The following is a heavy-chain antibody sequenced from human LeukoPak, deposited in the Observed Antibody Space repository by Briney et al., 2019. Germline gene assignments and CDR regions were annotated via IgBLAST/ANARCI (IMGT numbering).Heavy chain of an antibody. D-gene: IGHD6-19*01. CDR3: ATSTGYSSGWGSPNFDY. CDR2: INHSGST. J-gene: IGHJ4*02. CDR1: GGSFSGYY. Sequence: SETLSLTCAVYGGSFSGYYWSWIRQSPGKGLEWIGEINHSGSTNYNPSLKSRVTISVDTSKNQFSLKLSSVTAADTAVYYCATSTGYSSGWGSPNFDYWGQGTLVTVSS. V-gene: IGHV4-34*01.